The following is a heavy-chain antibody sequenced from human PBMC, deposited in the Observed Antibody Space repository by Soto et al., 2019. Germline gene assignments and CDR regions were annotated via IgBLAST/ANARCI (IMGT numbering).Heavy chain of an antibody. J-gene: IGHJ6*02. D-gene: IGHD2-2*02. CDR3: ARAGQYCSSTSCYTWSPYYYSGLDV. CDR2: IFYNGST. Sequence: SETLSLTCTVSCDSINSGDYYWSWIRQPPGKGLEWIGYIFYNGSTYYSPSLKSRVIISVDTSKNKFSLKLTSVTAADTAVYYCARAGQYCSSTSCYTWSPYYYSGLDVWGPGTTVTVSS. CDR1: CDSINSGDYY. V-gene: IGHV4-30-4*01.